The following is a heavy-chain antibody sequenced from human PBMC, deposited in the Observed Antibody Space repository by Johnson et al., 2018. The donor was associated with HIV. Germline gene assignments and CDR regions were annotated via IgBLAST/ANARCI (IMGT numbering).Heavy chain of an antibody. CDR3: ARSLRRLQRVFDAFDI. Sequence: VQLVESGGGLVQPGGSLRLSCAASGFTVSSNYMSWVRQAPGKGLDWVSVIYSGGSTYYADSVKGRFTISRDNSKTTLFLHINSLRAEDTAVYYCARSLRRLQRVFDAFDIWGQGTVVTVSS. J-gene: IGHJ3*02. CDR1: GFTVSSNY. D-gene: IGHD4-11*01. CDR2: IYSGGST. V-gene: IGHV3-66*02.